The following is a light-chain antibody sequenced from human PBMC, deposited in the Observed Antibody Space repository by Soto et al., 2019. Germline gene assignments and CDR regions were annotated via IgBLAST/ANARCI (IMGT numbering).Light chain of an antibody. CDR1: NSNIGSNY. Sequence: QSVLTQPPSASGTPGQTVTISCSGSNSNIGSNYVCWYQQLPGTAPKLLIYRNNHRPSGVPDRFSGSKSGTSAFLAISGLRSEDEADYYCSTWDDSLPGIVVFGGGTKLTVL. J-gene: IGLJ2*01. CDR2: RNN. V-gene: IGLV1-47*01. CDR3: STWDDSLPGIVV.